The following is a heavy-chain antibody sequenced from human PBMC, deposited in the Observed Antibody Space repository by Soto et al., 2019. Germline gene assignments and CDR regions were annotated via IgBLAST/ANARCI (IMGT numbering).Heavy chain of an antibody. J-gene: IGHJ5*02. V-gene: IGHV3-23*01. Sequence: EVQLLESGGGLVQPGGSLRLSCAASGFVFSNYAMNWVRQAPGKGLEWVSAISGSGGSTYYADSVRGRFTISRDNTKNTLYLQMNSLRAEDTAVYYCAASISILGPGYGGDWFDPWGQGTLVTVSS. CDR1: GFVFSNYA. CDR3: AASISILGPGYGGDWFDP. D-gene: IGHD3-3*01. CDR2: ISGSGGST.